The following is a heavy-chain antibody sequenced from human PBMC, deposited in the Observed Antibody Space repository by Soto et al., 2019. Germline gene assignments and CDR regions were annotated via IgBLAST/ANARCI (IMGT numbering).Heavy chain of an antibody. CDR2: INSDGSSP. D-gene: IGHD5-18*01. CDR1: GFTFSSYW. V-gene: IGHV3-74*01. Sequence: EVQLVESGGGLVQPGGSLRLSCAASGFTFSSYWMHWVRQAPGKGLVWVSRINSDGSSPHYADSVKGRFTISRDNDKNTLYLQMNSLRAEDTAVYYCARVNTAMGLGTNCDYWGQGTLVTVSS. CDR3: ARVNTAMGLGTNCDY. J-gene: IGHJ4*02.